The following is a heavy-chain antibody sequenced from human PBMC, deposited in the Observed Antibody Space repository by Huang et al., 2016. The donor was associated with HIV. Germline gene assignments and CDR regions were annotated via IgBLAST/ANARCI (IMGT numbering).Heavy chain of an antibody. CDR2: IDPGDSDL. J-gene: IGHJ3*01. V-gene: IGHV5-51*03. CDR3: ARGATLTGNTNFFDV. CDR1: GYTFTNSW. D-gene: IGHD3-9*01. Sequence: EVQLVQSGAEVKKPGESLKISCKGSGYTFTNSWIGWVRQMPGKGLEWMVLIDPGDSDLRYSPSFQGQGTISADKSISTAYLLWSTLEASDTAMYYCARGATLTGNTNFFDVWGQGTMVSVSS.